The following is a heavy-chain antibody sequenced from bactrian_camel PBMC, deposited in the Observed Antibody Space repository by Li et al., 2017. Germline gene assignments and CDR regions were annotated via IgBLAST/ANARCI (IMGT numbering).Heavy chain of an antibody. J-gene: IGHJ4*01. D-gene: IGHD4*01. CDR1: GFTFSSYW. V-gene: IGHV3S1*01. Sequence: HVQLVESGGGLVQPGGSLRLSCAASGFTFSSYWMYWVRQAPGKGLEWVSTIQIEVDGRRTLYADSVKGRFTISRDNAEATVYLQMNSLKPEDTALYYCVRDYGNYDWTLGTWGQGTQVTVS. CDR3: VRDYGNYDWTLGT. CDR2: IQIEVDGRRT.